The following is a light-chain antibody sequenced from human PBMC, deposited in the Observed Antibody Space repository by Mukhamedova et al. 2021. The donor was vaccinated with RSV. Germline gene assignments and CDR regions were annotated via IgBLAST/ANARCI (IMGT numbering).Light chain of an antibody. CDR2: DAS. J-gene: IGKJ5*01. CDR3: QQFSGYPIT. V-gene: IGKV1-13*02. Sequence: WYQRRVHGKAPKLLIYDASSVQSGVPSSFSGSGSGTDLTLTISSLQPEDFATYYCQQFSGYPITFGQGTRLEIK.